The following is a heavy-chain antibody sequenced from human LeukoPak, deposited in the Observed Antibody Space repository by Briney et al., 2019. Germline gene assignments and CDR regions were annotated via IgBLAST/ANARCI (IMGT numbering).Heavy chain of an antibody. J-gene: IGHJ3*02. CDR3: ARAKPAAGGAFDI. Sequence: PSETLSLTCTVSGGSISSSSYYWGWIRQPPGKGLEWIGSIYYSGSTYYNPSLKSRVTISVDTSKNQFSLKLSSVTAADTAVYYCARAKPAAGGAFDIWGQGTMVTVSS. V-gene: IGHV4-39*07. CDR2: IYYSGST. CDR1: GGSISSSSYY. D-gene: IGHD6-13*01.